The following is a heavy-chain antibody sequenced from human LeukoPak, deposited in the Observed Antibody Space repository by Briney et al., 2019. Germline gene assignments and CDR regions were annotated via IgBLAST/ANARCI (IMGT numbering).Heavy chain of an antibody. V-gene: IGHV3-7*01. D-gene: IGHD3-22*01. J-gene: IGHJ4*02. CDR3: VSSHYYDTSGYSKNFEY. Sequence: GGSLRLSCAASGFTFSNSWMSWVRQVPGKGLEWVANIKQDGSEKYYVDSVKGRFTISRDNVKNSLYLQMNSLRAEVTAVYYCVSSHYYDTSGYSKNFEYWGQGTLVTVSS. CDR2: IKQDGSEK. CDR1: GFTFSNSW.